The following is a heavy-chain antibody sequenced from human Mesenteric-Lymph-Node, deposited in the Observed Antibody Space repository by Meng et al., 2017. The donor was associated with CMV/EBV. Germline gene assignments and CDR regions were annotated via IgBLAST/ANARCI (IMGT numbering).Heavy chain of an antibody. CDR2: IWHARSNR. V-gene: IGHV3-33*01. CDR1: GLTSSSYG. D-gene: IGHD5-24*01. Sequence: SLSLSCPASGLTSSSYGMRLVRQGGRGVEWMAVIWHARSNRYYVASVRGRFTISRDNSPNTLSLQINSLRVDGTAIYYCAFNTPQFDWGQGTLVTVSS. CDR3: AFNTPQFD. J-gene: IGHJ4*02.